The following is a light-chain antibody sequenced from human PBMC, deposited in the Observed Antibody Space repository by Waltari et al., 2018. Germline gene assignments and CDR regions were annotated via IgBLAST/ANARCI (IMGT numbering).Light chain of an antibody. CDR3: QQYYTIPLT. J-gene: IGKJ4*01. CDR1: QDISTS. Sequence: DIQMTQSPSSLSASVGDRVTITCRESQDISTSLAWYHQKLGKAPNLLLHAGSGLENGVPPRFSGSGSGTDYTLTSSSLLPDDFATYYCQQYYTIPLTFGGGTRVEI. V-gene: IGKV1-NL1*01. CDR2: AGS.